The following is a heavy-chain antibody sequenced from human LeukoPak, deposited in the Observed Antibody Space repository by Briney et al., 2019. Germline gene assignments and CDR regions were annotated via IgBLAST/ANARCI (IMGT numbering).Heavy chain of an antibody. CDR3: ARVVDISGYYYVGAFDI. V-gene: IGHV3-74*01. CDR1: GLTFSRYW. D-gene: IGHD3-22*01. Sequence: GGSLTLSCAASGLTFSRYWLHWVRQAPGKGLVWVSRINSDGSSTSYADSVKGRFTISRDTAKNMLYLQMNSLRAEDTAVYYCARVVDISGYYYVGAFDIWGRGTMVTVSS. CDR2: INSDGSST. J-gene: IGHJ3*02.